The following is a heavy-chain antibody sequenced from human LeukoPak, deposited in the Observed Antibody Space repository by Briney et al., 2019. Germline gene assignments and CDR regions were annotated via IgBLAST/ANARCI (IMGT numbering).Heavy chain of an antibody. D-gene: IGHD4-17*01. CDR1: GGSISSGGYY. CDR3: ARGTDDYGDYVPDY. V-gene: IGHV4-31*03. J-gene: IGHJ4*02. Sequence: PSETLSLTCTVSGGSISSGGYYWSWIRQHPGKGLEWIGYIYYSGSTYYSPSLKSRVTISVDTSKNQFSLKLSSVTAADTAVYYCARGTDDYGDYVPDYWGQGTLVTVSS. CDR2: IYYSGST.